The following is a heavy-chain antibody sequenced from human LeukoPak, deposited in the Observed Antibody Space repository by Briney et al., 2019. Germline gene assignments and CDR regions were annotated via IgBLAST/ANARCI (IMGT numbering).Heavy chain of an antibody. D-gene: IGHD5-12*01. V-gene: IGHV4-30-2*01. CDR1: GGSISSGGYS. CDR3: ARDVEGYSGAFDP. Sequence: PSETLSLTCAVSGGSISSGGYSWSWNRQPPGKGLEWIGYIYHSGSTYYNPSLKSRVTISVDRSKNQLSLKLSSVTAADTAVYYCARDVEGYSGAFDPWGQGTLVTVSS. J-gene: IGHJ5*02. CDR2: IYHSGST.